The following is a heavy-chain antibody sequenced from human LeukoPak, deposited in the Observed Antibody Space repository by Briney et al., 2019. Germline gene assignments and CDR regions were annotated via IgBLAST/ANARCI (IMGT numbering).Heavy chain of an antibody. CDR1: GFTFDDYA. Sequence: PGGSLRLSCAASGFTFDDYAMHWVRQVPGKGLEWVSGISWNGATIFYADSVKGRFTISRDDAKKTLHLEMNSLRAEDTALYYCAKRSAAGTVGYFDFWGQGTLVTVSS. CDR3: AKRSAAGTVGYFDF. CDR2: ISWNGATI. J-gene: IGHJ4*02. V-gene: IGHV3-9*01. D-gene: IGHD6-13*01.